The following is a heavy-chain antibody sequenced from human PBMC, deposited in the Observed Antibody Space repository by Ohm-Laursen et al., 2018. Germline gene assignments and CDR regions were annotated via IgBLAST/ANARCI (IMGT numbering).Heavy chain of an antibody. J-gene: IGHJ4*02. CDR2: IYHSGNT. V-gene: IGHV4-38-2*02. CDR1: GYSISSDYF. CDR3: ARDGDYCSSTSCYGY. Sequence: TLSLTCAVSGYSISSDYFWGWIRQPPGKGLEWIGSIYHSGNTYYNPSLMSRFTISVDTSKNQFSLKLSSVTAADTAVYYCARDGDYCSSTSCYGYWGQGTLVTVSS. D-gene: IGHD2-2*01.